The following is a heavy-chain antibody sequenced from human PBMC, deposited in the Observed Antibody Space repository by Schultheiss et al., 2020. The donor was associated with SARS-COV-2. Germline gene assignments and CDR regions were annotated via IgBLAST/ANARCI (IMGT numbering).Heavy chain of an antibody. Sequence: GGSLRLSCAASGATLMYYSMNRVRQAPGKGLEWVSGISGSGGSTYYADSVKGRFTISRDNSKNTVFLQMNSLRAEDTAVYYCAKGVTPLYGMDVWGQGTTVTVSS. CDR2: ISGSGGST. V-gene: IGHV3-23*01. CDR1: GATLMYYS. J-gene: IGHJ6*02. CDR3: AKGVTPLYGMDV. D-gene: IGHD2-21*02.